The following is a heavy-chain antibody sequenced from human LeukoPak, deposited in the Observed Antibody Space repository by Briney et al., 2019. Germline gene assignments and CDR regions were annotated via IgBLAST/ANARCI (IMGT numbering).Heavy chain of an antibody. J-gene: IGHJ4*02. CDR2: ISYSGST. D-gene: IGHD2-2*01. CDR1: GGSISSTTYH. V-gene: IGHV4-39*07. CDR3: ARSYCSSTSCYFSFDY. Sequence: SETLSLTCTVSGGSISSTTYHWGWIRQPPGKGLEWIGSISYSGSTYYNPSLMSRVTISVDTSKNQFSLKLSSVTAADTAVYYCARSYCSSTSCYFSFDYWGQGTLVTVSS.